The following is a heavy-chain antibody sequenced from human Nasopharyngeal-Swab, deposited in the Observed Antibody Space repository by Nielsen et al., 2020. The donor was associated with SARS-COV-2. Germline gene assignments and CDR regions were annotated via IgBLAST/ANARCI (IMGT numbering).Heavy chain of an antibody. D-gene: IGHD1-26*01. Sequence: GGSLRLSCAASGFTVSSNYMSWVRQAPGKGLEWVSVIYSGGITYYAASVKGRFTISRDNSKNTLYLQMNSLRAEDTAVYYCARDIGGSSGDYWGQGTLVTVSS. CDR1: GFTVSSNY. J-gene: IGHJ4*02. V-gene: IGHV3-53*01. CDR3: ARDIGGSSGDY. CDR2: IYSGGIT.